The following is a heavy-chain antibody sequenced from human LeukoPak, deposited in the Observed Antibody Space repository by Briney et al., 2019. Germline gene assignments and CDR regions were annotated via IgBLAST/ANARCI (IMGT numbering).Heavy chain of an antibody. CDR1: GGSISSYY. D-gene: IGHD2-2*01. CDR2: IYYSGST. Sequence: SETLSLTCTVSGGSISSYYWSWIRQPPGKGLEWIGYIYYSGSTNYNPSLKSRVTISVDTSKKQFSLNLTSVTAADTAVYYCARLSAAHNYNYYYYYMDVWGKGTTVTVSS. CDR3: ARLSAAHNYNYYYYYMDV. J-gene: IGHJ6*03. V-gene: IGHV4-59*08.